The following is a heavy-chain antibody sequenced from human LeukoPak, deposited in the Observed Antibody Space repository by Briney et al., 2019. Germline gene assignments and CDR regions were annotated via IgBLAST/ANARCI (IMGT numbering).Heavy chain of an antibody. CDR1: GFTFSSYA. J-gene: IGHJ4*02. Sequence: GGSLRLSCAASGFTFSSYAMHWVRQAPGKGLECVAVISYGGSNKYYADSVKGRFTISRDNSKDTLYLQMNSLRTEDTAVYCCARDWGSSGYYYFDYRGQGTLVTVSS. CDR3: ARDWGSSGYYYFDY. D-gene: IGHD3-22*01. CDR2: ISYGGSNK. V-gene: IGHV3-30*01.